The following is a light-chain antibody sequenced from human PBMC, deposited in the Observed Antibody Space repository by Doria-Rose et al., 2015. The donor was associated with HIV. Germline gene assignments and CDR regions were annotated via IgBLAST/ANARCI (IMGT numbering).Light chain of an antibody. CDR1: SGDIGAYNY. J-gene: IGLJ2*01. Sequence: QSVLTQSRSVSGSPGQSVTISCTGTSGDIGAYNYVSWYQQYPGKAPKLIIFDVSKRPSGVSGRFSGSKSANTASLTISGLQAEDEADYHCCSYAGSYTLIFGGGTKLTVL. CDR3: CSYAGSYTLI. CDR2: DVS. V-gene: IGLV2-11*01.